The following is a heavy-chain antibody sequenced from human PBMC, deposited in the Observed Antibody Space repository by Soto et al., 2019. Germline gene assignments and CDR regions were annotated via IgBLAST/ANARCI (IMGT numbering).Heavy chain of an antibody. CDR3: TTDGDIVGATNFDY. D-gene: IGHD1-26*01. J-gene: IGHJ4*02. V-gene: IGHV3-15*07. Sequence: GGSLRLSCAASGFTFSNAWMNWVRQAPGKGLEWVGRIKSKTDGGTTDYAAPVKGRFTISRDDSKNTLYLQMNSLKTEDTAVYYCTTDGDIVGATNFDYWGQGTLVTVSS. CDR1: GFTFSNAW. CDR2: IKSKTDGGTT.